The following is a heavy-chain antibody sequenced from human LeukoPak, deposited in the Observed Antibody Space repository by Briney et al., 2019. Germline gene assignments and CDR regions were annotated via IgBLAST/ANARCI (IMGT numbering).Heavy chain of an antibody. CDR3: ARGFHRLYGSENYYNPEFDY. CDR1: GGTFSSHA. J-gene: IGHJ4*02. CDR2: IIPILGIT. D-gene: IGHD3-10*01. Sequence: WASVKVSCKASGGTFSSHAISWVRQAPGQGLEWMGRIIPILGITNYAQKFQGRVTITADKSTSTAYTELSSLRSEDTAVYYCARGFHRLYGSENYYNPEFDYWGQGTLVTVSS. V-gene: IGHV1-69*04.